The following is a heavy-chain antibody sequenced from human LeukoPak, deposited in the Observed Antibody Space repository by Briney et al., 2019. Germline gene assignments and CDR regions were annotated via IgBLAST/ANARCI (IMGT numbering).Heavy chain of an antibody. CDR1: GGSISSGSYY. V-gene: IGHV4-61*02. D-gene: IGHD2-2*01. J-gene: IGHJ3*02. CDR3: ARLMLPAAKGAFDI. Sequence: SQTLSLTCTVSGGSISSGSYYWSWIRQPAGKGLEWIGRINTSGSLNYNPSLKSRVTISVDTSKNQFSLKLSSVTAADTAVYYCARLMLPAAKGAFDIWSQGTMVTVSS. CDR2: INTSGSL.